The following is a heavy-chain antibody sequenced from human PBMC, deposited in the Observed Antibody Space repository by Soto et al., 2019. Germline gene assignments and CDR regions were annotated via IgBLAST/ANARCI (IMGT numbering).Heavy chain of an antibody. CDR1: GYTFTSYD. D-gene: IGHD3-22*01. CDR2: MNPNSGNT. J-gene: IGHJ4*02. V-gene: IGHV1-8*01. CDR3: AREGLDYYDSSGYFVGY. Sequence: ASVKVSCKASGYTFTSYDITWVGPATGQGLEWMGWMNPNSGNTGYAQKFQGRVTMTRHTSISTAYMELSSLRSEDTAVYYCAREGLDYYDSSGYFVGYWGEGTLVSVSS.